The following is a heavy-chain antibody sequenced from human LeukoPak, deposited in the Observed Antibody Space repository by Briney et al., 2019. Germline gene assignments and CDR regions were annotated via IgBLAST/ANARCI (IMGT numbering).Heavy chain of an antibody. V-gene: IGHV3-30-3*01. CDR1: GFTFSNYA. Sequence: PGRSLRLSCAASGFTFSNYAMHWVRQAPGKGLEWVAVISYDGSNKYYADSVKGRFTISRDNSKNTLYLQMGSLRAEDMAVYYCASGRYCTSTSCQKPFDFWGQGTLVTVSS. CDR3: ASGRYCTSTSCQKPFDF. CDR2: ISYDGSNK. J-gene: IGHJ4*02. D-gene: IGHD2-2*01.